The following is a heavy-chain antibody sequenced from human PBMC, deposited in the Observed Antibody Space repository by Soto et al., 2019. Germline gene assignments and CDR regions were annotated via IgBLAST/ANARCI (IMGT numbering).Heavy chain of an antibody. Sequence: ESLKISFKGSGYSFTSYWISWVRQIPGKGLEWMGRIDPSDSYTNYSPSFQGHVTISADKSISTAYLQWSSLKASDTAMYYCARHRPPIFGVVIIDNWFDPWGQGTLVTVSS. CDR2: IDPSDSYT. CDR3: ARHRPPIFGVVIIDNWFDP. J-gene: IGHJ5*02. CDR1: GYSFTSYW. D-gene: IGHD3-3*02. V-gene: IGHV5-10-1*01.